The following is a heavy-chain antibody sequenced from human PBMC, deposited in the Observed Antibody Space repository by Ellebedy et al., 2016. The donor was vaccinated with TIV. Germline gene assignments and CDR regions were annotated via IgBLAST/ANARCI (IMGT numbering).Heavy chain of an antibody. CDR2: IKSSSNPI. Sequence: GGSLRLSCAASGFTFRSYSMNWVRQAPGKGLEWVSHIKSSSNPIYYADSVKGRFIISRDNAKNSLYLQMNNLRDEDMAVYYCSRDGGRGGGNDFWGQGTLVIVSS. J-gene: IGHJ4*02. CDR1: GFTFRSYS. CDR3: SRDGGRGGGNDF. D-gene: IGHD3-16*01. V-gene: IGHV3-48*02.